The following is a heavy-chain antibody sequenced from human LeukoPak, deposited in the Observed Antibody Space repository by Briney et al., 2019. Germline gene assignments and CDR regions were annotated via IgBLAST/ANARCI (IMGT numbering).Heavy chain of an antibody. D-gene: IGHD6-19*01. Sequence: SETLSLICTVSGGSISSYYWSWIRQPPGKGLEWIGYIYYSGSTNYNPSLKSRVTISVDTSKNQFSLKLSSVTAADTAVYYCARDAQGGSGFVLSGFDYWGQGTLVTVSS. CDR1: GGSISSYY. J-gene: IGHJ4*02. CDR3: ARDAQGGSGFVLSGFDY. CDR2: IYYSGST. V-gene: IGHV4-59*01.